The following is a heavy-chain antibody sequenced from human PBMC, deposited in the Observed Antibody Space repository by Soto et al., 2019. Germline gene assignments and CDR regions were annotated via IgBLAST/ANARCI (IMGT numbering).Heavy chain of an antibody. V-gene: IGHV4-30-4*01. Sequence: SETLSLTCSVSGDSISTVDYFWAWVRQPPGQALEYIGYIYKSATTYYNPSFESRVAISLDTSKSQFSLNVTSLTAADTAVYFCARGRYCLTGRCFPNWFDSWGQGTLVTVSS. CDR3: ARGRYCLTGRCFPNWFDS. J-gene: IGHJ5*01. CDR1: GDSISTVDYF. D-gene: IGHD2-15*01. CDR2: IYKSATT.